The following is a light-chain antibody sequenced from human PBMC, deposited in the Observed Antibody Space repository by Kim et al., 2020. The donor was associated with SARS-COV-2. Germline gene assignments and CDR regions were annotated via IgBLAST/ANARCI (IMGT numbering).Light chain of an antibody. CDR1: QNINTW. Sequence: DIQMTQSPSSVSASVGDSVTITCRASQNINTWLDWYQQKPGKAPKVLIFAASRLQTGVPSRFRGVGSGTDFTLTISSLQPEDFAIYYGQQANIFPLTFGGGTK. CDR3: QQANIFPLT. CDR2: AAS. V-gene: IGKV1-12*01. J-gene: IGKJ4*01.